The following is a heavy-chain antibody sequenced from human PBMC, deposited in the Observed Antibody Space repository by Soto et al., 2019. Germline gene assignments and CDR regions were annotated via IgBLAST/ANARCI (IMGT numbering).Heavy chain of an antibody. V-gene: IGHV3-11*01. CDR2: ISSSGSTI. Sequence: PGGSLRLSCAASGFTFSDYYMSWIRQAPGKGLEWVSYISSSGSTIYYADSVKGRFTISRDNAKNSLYLQMNSPRAEDTAVYYCARENLAVADFDYWGQGTLVTVSS. D-gene: IGHD6-19*01. CDR3: ARENLAVADFDY. J-gene: IGHJ4*02. CDR1: GFTFSDYY.